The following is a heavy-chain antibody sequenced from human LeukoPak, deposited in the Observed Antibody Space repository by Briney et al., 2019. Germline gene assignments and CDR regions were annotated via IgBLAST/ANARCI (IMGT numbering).Heavy chain of an antibody. J-gene: IGHJ5*02. CDR2: INPNSGGT. CDR1: GYTFTGYC. D-gene: IGHD6-19*01. CDR3: ARDSQYSSGWYWFDP. Sequence: ASVKVSCKASGYTFTGYCMHWVRQAPGQGLEWMGWINPNSGGTNYAQKFQGRVTMTRDTSISTAYMELSRLRSDDTAVYYCARDSQYSSGWYWFDPWGQGTLVTVSS. V-gene: IGHV1-2*02.